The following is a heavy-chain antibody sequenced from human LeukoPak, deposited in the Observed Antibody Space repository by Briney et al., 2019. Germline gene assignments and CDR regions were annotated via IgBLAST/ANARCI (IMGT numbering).Heavy chain of an antibody. CDR2: IHYTGHT. CDR1: GVSLSSHY. D-gene: IGHD4-23*01. Sequence: SETLSLTCTVSGVSLSSHYWSWIRQPPGKGLEWIGYIHYTGHTRYNPSLTNRVSISADTSKNQFSLILNSLTTADTAVYYGVRDHEVITPAVGHWFDPWGQGPSHRLL. J-gene: IGHJ5*02. V-gene: IGHV4-59*11. CDR3: VRDHEVITPAVGHWFDP.